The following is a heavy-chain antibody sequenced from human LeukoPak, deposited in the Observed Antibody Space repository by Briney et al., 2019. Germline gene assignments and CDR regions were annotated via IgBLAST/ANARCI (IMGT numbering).Heavy chain of an antibody. CDR2: ISSSSSYI. J-gene: IGHJ4*02. V-gene: IGHV3-21*01. CDR3: ARDDQLLFDY. Sequence: GGSLRLSCAASGFTFSSYSMNWVRQAPGKGLEWVSSISSSSSYIYYADSVKGRFTISRDNAKNSLYLQMNSLRAGDTAVYYCARDDQLLFDYWGQGTLVTVSS. D-gene: IGHD2-2*01. CDR1: GFTFSSYS.